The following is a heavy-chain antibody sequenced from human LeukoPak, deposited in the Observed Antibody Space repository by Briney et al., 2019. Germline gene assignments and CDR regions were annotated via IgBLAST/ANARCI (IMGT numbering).Heavy chain of an antibody. CDR1: GGSISTYY. D-gene: IGHD3-3*01. CDR2: IYYSGSN. CDR3: ARGGFWSGYYGLFDY. Sequence: SETLSLTCTVSGGSISTYYWNWIRQPPGKGVEWTGYIYYSGSNKYNPSLKRRVTTSVDASKKQFSLKLSSVTAADTAVYYCARGGFWSGYYGLFDYWGQGTLVTVSS. J-gene: IGHJ4*02. V-gene: IGHV4-59*01.